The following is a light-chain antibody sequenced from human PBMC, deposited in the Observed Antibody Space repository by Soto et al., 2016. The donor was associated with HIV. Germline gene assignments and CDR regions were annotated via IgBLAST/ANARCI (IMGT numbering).Light chain of an antibody. J-gene: IGLJ2*01. CDR2: DDS. V-gene: IGLV3-21*03. CDR3: QVWDSSSDHPVV. CDR1: NIGSKS. Sequence: SYELTQPPSVSVAPGKTATITCGGNNIGSKSVHWYQQKPGQAPVLVVYDDSDRPSGIPERFSGSNSGNTATLTISRVEAGDEADYYCQVWDSSSDHPVVFGGGTKLTVL.